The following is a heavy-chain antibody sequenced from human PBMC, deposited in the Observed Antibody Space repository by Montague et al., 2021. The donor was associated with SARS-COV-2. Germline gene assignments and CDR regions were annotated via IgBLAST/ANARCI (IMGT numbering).Heavy chain of an antibody. D-gene: IGHD3-10*01. V-gene: IGHV3-33*01. CDR1: GLTFSSYG. CDR2: IWYDGSNK. J-gene: IGHJ4*02. CDR3: ARDLRFGELYPDFDY. Sequence: SLRLSCAASGLTFSSYGMHWVRQAPGKGLEWVAVIWYDGSNKYYADSVKGRFTISRDNSKNTLYLQMNSLRAEDTAVYYCARDLRFGELYPDFDYWGQGTLVTVSS.